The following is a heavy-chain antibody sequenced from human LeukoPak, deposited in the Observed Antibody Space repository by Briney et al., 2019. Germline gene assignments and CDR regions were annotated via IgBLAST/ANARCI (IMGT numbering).Heavy chain of an antibody. CDR3: ARDSGTTGEVKFDP. CDR1: GGSFSGYY. D-gene: IGHD3-10*01. Sequence: SETLSLTCDVYGGSFSGYYWSWIRQPPGKGLEWIGEINHSGSTNYNPSLKSRVTISVDTSKNQFALTLSSDNAADTAVYYCARDSGTTGEVKFDPWGQGTLVTVSS. V-gene: IGHV4-34*01. J-gene: IGHJ5*02. CDR2: INHSGST.